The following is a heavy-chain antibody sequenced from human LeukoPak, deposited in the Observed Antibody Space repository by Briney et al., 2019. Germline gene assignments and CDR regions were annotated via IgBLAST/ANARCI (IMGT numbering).Heavy chain of an antibody. V-gene: IGHV3-7*01. D-gene: IGHD3-22*01. CDR2: IKQGGRQK. CDR1: GLSVSSYG. J-gene: IGHJ4*02. Sequence: RQCLRLACAASGLSVSSYGTGWGRQAAGEGRGWGATIKQGGRQKNYVASVKGRFTISRDKAKTSLYLKMNSLRAEDTAVYYCARDNHYYVSSGYNFTLDYWGQGTLVTVSS. CDR3: ARDNHYYVSSGYNFTLDY.